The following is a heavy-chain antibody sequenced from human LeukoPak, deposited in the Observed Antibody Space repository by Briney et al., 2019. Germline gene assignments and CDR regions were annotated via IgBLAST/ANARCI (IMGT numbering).Heavy chain of an antibody. J-gene: IGHJ6*02. CDR2: ISSSSSYI. CDR3: ARDFHYYYYYGMDV. CDR1: GFTFSSYS. V-gene: IGHV3-21*01. Sequence: GGSLRLSCAASGFTFSSYSMNWVRQAPGKGLEWVSSISSSSSYIYYADSVKGRFTISRDNAKNSLYLQMNSLRAEDTAVYYCARDFHYYYYYGMDVWGQRTTVTVSS.